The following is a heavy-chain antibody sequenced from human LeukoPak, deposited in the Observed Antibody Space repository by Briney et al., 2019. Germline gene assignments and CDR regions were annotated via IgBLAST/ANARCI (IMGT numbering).Heavy chain of an antibody. CDR3: ARSRLIDSSGYLLWGDQYYYYGMDV. CDR1: GGTFTSYA. CDR2: IIPIFGIA. D-gene: IGHD3-22*01. J-gene: IGHJ6*02. V-gene: IGHV1-69*04. Sequence: ASVKVSCKASGGTFTSYAISWVRQAPGQGLEWMGRIIPIFGIANYAQKFQGRVTITADKSTSKAYMELSSLRSEDTAVYYCARSRLIDSSGYLLWGDQYYYYGMDVWGQGTTVTVSS.